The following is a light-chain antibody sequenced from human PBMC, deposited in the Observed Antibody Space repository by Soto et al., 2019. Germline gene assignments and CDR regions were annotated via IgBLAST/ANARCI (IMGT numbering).Light chain of an antibody. CDR3: QQGNSFPLT. CDR1: QAISSS. V-gene: IGKV1-12*01. CDR2: AAS. Sequence: DIQMTQSPSSVSASVGDRVTITCRASQAISSSLAWYQRTPGTAPKLLIYAASSLQSGVPSRFSGSGSGTDFTLTISSLQPEDFATYYCQQGNSFPLTFGGGTKVELK. J-gene: IGKJ4*01.